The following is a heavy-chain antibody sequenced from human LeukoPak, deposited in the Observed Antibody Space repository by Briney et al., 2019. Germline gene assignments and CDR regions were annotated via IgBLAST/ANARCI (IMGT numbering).Heavy chain of an antibody. CDR2: TSDRGDYT. J-gene: IGHJ4*02. V-gene: IGHV3-23*01. CDR3: AKKAQYDGHYPLDY. CDR1: GFTFSSYS. Sequence: GSLRLSCAASGFTFSSYSMSWVRQAPGKGLEWVSGTSDRGDYTYYADSVKGRFTISRDTSKNTLYLQMNSLRAEDTALYFCAKKAQYDGHYPLDYWGQGTLVTVSA. D-gene: IGHD4/OR15-4a*01.